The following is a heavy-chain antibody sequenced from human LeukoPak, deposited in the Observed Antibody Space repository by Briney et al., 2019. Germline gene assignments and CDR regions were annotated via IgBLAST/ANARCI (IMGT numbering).Heavy chain of an antibody. CDR3: ARPGGSTTSYNWFDP. V-gene: IGHV4-39*07. D-gene: IGHD3-16*01. Sequence: PSETLSLTCTVSGGSIDSSSYYWGWIRQPPGKGLEWIARIHYNGNTYYNPSLKSRVTISVDTSKNQFSLKLTSVTAADTAIYYCARPGGSTTSYNWFDPWGQGTLVTVSS. CDR2: IHYNGNT. CDR1: GGSIDSSSYY. J-gene: IGHJ5*02.